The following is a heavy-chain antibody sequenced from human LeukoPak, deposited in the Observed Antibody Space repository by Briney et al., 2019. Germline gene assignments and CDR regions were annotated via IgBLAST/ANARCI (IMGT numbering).Heavy chain of an antibody. J-gene: IGHJ4*02. CDR2: IYYSGST. D-gene: IGHD6-6*01. V-gene: IGHV4-59*01. CDR3: ARVIAAQRFFDY. CDR1: GGSISSYY. Sequence: SETLSLTCTVSGGSISSYYWSWIRQPPGKGLKWIGYIYYSGSTNYNPSLKSRVTISVDTSKNQFSLKLSSVTAADTAVYYCARVIAAQRFFDYWGQGTLVTVSS.